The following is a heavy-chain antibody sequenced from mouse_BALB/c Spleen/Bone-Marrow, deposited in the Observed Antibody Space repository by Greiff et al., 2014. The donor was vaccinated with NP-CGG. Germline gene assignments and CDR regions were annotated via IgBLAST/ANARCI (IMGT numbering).Heavy chain of an antibody. CDR3: ARSLDEGYAMDY. J-gene: IGHJ4*01. Sequence: EVQRVESGPDLVKPSQSLSPTCTVTGYSITSGYSWHWIRQFPGDKLEWMGYIHYSGTTNYNPSLKSRVSITRDTSKNQFFLQLNSVTTEDTATYYCARSLDEGYAMDYWGQGTSVTVSS. D-gene: IGHD2-10*02. CDR2: IHYSGTT. V-gene: IGHV3-1*02. CDR1: GYSITSGYS.